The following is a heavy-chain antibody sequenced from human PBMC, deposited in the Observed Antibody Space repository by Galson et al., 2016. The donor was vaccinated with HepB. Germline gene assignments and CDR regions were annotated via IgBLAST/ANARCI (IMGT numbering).Heavy chain of an antibody. CDR2: IYYTGNA. D-gene: IGHD3-22*01. CDR1: GGSVNSGEYY. CDR3: ARMRLNQGLDL. Sequence: TLSLTCTVSGGSVNSGEYYWSWIRQPPGKGLEWIGYIYYTGNAYYKWSLRSRLTISVDTSENQFSLRLTSVTAAATAIYYCARMRLNQGLDLWGQGTMVTVSS. J-gene: IGHJ3*01. V-gene: IGHV4-30-4*01.